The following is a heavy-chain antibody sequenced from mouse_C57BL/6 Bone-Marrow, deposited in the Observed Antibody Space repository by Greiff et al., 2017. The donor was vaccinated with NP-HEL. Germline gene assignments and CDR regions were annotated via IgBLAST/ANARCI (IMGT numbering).Heavy chain of an antibody. CDR3: TTCDYDGGWCAY. V-gene: IGHV14-4*01. J-gene: IGHJ3*01. CDR2: IDPENGDT. D-gene: IGHD2-4*01. CDR1: GFNIKDDY. Sequence: VTLKESGAELVRPGASVKLSCTASGFNIKDDYMHWVKQRPEQGLEWIGWIDPENGDTEYASKFPGKATFTADTSSNTAYLQLNSLASEDTAVYNRTTCDYDGGWCAYGGRGTLVTVTA.